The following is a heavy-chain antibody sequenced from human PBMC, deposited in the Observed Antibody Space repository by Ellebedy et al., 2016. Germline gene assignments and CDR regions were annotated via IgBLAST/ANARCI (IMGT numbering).Heavy chain of an antibody. Sequence: GGSLRLSXAASGFTFSSYGMHWVRQAPGKGLEWVAVISYDGSNKYYADSVKGRFTISRDNSKNTLYLQMNSLRAEDTAVYYCAKDQGGVSGWYPHAEYFQHWGQGTLVTVSS. CDR1: GFTFSSYG. V-gene: IGHV3-30*18. J-gene: IGHJ1*01. CDR3: AKDQGGVSGWYPHAEYFQH. CDR2: ISYDGSNK. D-gene: IGHD6-19*01.